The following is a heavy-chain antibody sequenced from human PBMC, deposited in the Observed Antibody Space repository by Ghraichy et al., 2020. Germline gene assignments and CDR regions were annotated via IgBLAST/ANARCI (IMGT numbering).Heavy chain of an antibody. Sequence: SETLSLTCTVSGASITSNTSYWGWIRQSPGKELEWIGSIYYRGSTYYNPSLHSRVTVSVDTSKNQFSLKLSSVTAADTAIFYCARHNQTVDFDYWGQGSLITVPS. V-gene: IGHV4-39*07. J-gene: IGHJ4*02. CDR1: GASITSNTSY. D-gene: IGHD7-27*01. CDR2: IYYRGST. CDR3: ARHNQTVDFDY.